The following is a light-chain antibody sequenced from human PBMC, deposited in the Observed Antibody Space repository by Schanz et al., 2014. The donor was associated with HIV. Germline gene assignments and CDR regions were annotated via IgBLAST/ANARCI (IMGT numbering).Light chain of an antibody. CDR2: GAS. CDR1: QSVSSY. CDR3: QQGGSWPLT. V-gene: IGKV3-11*01. Sequence: EVVLTQSPGILSLSPGERATLSCRASQSVSSYLAWYQQKPGQAPRLFIYGASSRASGIPPRFSGSGSGTDFSLTISSLEPEDFALYYCQQGGSWPLTFGGGTTVEIK. J-gene: IGKJ4*01.